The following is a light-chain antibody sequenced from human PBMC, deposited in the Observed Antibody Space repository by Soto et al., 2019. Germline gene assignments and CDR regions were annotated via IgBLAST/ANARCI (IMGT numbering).Light chain of an antibody. J-gene: IGKJ4*01. Sequence: EIALTQSPDTLSLSPGERATLSCRASQSISTYLAWYQQKPGQPPRLLIYGASNRATGIPARFSGSVSGTDFTLTVSSLEPEDFAVYYCQQRSNWITFGGGTKVEIK. CDR1: QSISTY. V-gene: IGKV3-11*01. CDR3: QQRSNWIT. CDR2: GAS.